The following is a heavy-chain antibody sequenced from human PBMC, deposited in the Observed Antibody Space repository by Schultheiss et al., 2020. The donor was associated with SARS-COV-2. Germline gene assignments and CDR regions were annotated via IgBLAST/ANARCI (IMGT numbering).Heavy chain of an antibody. CDR3: ARDEADYYYGMDV. V-gene: IGHV4-59*01. CDR1: GGSISSYY. J-gene: IGHJ6*02. D-gene: IGHD6-13*01. CDR2: IYHSGST. Sequence: SQTLSLTCTVSGGSISSYYWSWIRQSPGKGLEWIGSIYHSGSTYYNPSLKSRVTISVDTSKNQFSLKLSSVTAADTAVYYCARDEADYYYGMDVWGQGTTVTVSS.